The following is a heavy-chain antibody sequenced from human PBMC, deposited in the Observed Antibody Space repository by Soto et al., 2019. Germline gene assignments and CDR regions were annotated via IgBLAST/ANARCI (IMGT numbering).Heavy chain of an antibody. Sequence: QVQLVQSGAEVKKPGSSVKVSCKASGGTFSSYAIRWVRQAPGQGLEWMGGITPIFGAADYAQKFQGRVTITADESTSTAYMEVSSLRSEDTAVYYCARDGIAARPIAWFDPWGQGTLVTVSS. J-gene: IGHJ5*02. V-gene: IGHV1-69*12. CDR2: ITPIFGAA. CDR1: GGTFSSYA. CDR3: ARDGIAARPIAWFDP. D-gene: IGHD6-6*01.